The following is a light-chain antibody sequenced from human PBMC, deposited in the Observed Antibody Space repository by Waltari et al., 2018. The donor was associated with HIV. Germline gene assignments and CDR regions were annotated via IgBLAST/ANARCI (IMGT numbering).Light chain of an antibody. Sequence: EIVLTQSPGTLSLSPGERATLSCRASQSVSSSSLAWYQQKPGQAPRLLIYGASSRATGIPDRFSGGGSGADFTLTISRLEPEDFEVYYCQQYGSSPKTFGQGTKVEIK. CDR1: QSVSSSS. CDR3: QQYGSSPKT. J-gene: IGKJ1*01. CDR2: GAS. V-gene: IGKV3-20*01.